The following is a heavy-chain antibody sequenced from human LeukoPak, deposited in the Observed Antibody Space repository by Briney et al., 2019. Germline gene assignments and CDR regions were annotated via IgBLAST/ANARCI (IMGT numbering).Heavy chain of an antibody. CDR2: IIPIYGTT. Sequence: ASVKVSCKASGGTFSNYAVSWVRQAPGQGLEWMGGIIPIYGTTNYAQKFQGRVTITADKSTSTVYMELSSLRSEDAAVYYCARDRWPVTRIQYYYYMDVWGKGTTVTVSS. CDR3: ARDRWPVTRIQYYYYMDV. J-gene: IGHJ6*03. CDR1: GGTFSNYA. D-gene: IGHD4-17*01. V-gene: IGHV1-69*06.